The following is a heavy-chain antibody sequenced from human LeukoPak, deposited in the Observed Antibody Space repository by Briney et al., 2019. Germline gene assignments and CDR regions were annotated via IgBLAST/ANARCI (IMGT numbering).Heavy chain of an antibody. J-gene: IGHJ4*02. Sequence: SETLSLTCAVYGGSFSGYYWSWIRQPPGKGLEWIGEINHSGSTNYNPSLKSRVTISVDTSKNQFSLKLSSVTAADTAVYYCARGRLVVVVAATHRYFDYWGQGTLVTVS. V-gene: IGHV4-34*01. CDR3: ARGRLVVVVAATHRYFDY. CDR2: INHSGST. CDR1: GGSFSGYY. D-gene: IGHD2-15*01.